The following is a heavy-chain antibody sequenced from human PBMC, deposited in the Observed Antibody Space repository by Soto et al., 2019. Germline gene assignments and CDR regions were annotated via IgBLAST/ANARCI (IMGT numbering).Heavy chain of an antibody. CDR2: INHSGST. J-gene: IGHJ4*02. CDR1: GGSFSGYY. CDR3: ARGPFMTTVTNGY. D-gene: IGHD4-17*01. V-gene: IGHV4-34*01. Sequence: PSETLSLTCAVYGGSFSGYYWSWIRQPPGKGLEWIGEINHSGSTNYNPSLKSRVTISVDTSKNQFSLKLSSVTAADTAVYYCARGPFMTTVTNGYWGQGTMVTFS.